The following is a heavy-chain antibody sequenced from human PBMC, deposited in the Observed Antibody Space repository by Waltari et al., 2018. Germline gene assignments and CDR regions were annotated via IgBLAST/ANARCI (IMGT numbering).Heavy chain of an antibody. CDR2: IYHSGST. CDR1: GYSISSGYY. J-gene: IGHJ3*02. CDR3: ARRRGVVLSSKYAFDI. Sequence: QVQLQESGPGLVKPSETLSLTCAVSGYSISSGYYWGWIRQPPGKGLEWIGSIYHSGSTYYNPSLKSRVTISLDTSKNQFSLKLSSVTAADTAVYYCARRRGVVLSSKYAFDIWGQGTMVTVSS. D-gene: IGHD2-15*01. V-gene: IGHV4-38-2*01.